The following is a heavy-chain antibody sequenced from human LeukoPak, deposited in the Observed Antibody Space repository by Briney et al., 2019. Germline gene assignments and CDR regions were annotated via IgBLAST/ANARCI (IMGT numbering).Heavy chain of an antibody. CDR3: ARDLDSSGLDY. CDR1: GFTFSSYS. Sequence: GGPLRLSCAASGFTFSSYSMNWVRQAQGKGLEWVSSISSSSSYIYYADSVKGRFTISRDNAKNSLYLQMNSLRAEDTAVYYCARDLDSSGLDYWGQGTLVTVSS. J-gene: IGHJ4*02. V-gene: IGHV3-21*01. D-gene: IGHD3-22*01. CDR2: ISSSSSYI.